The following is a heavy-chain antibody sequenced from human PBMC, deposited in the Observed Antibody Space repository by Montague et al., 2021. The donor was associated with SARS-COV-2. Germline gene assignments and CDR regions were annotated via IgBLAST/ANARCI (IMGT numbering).Heavy chain of an antibody. D-gene: IGHD3-3*01. CDR3: ARNWSATPPAVY. J-gene: IGHJ4*02. CDR1: GGSISSYY. Sequence: SETLSLTCTVSGGSISSYYWRWFRQPPGKGLEWIVYISDSGRTNYNPSLTSRATMSVDTSKNQFSLKVSSVTAADTAVYYCARNWSATPPAVYWGQGTLVTVSS. V-gene: IGHV4-59*12. CDR2: ISDSGRT.